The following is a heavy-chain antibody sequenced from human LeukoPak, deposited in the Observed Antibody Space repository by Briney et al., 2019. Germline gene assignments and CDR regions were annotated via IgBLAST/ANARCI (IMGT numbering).Heavy chain of an antibody. V-gene: IGHV4-59*01. CDR3: AREDRLSHHTVFDY. Sequence: SETLSLTCTVSGGSISSYCWSWIRQPPGQGLEWIGYIYNSGNTNYNPSLKSRVTISVDTSKNQFSLKLSSVTAADTAVYYCAREDRLSHHTVFDYWGQGTLVTVSS. J-gene: IGHJ4*02. CDR1: GGSISSYC. CDR2: IYNSGNT. D-gene: IGHD3-16*02.